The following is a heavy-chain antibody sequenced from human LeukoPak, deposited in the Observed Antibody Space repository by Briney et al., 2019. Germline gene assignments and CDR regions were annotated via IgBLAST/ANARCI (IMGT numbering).Heavy chain of an antibody. CDR1: GYTFANYY. V-gene: IGHV1-46*01. J-gene: IGHJ5*02. CDR3: ARAFGSGSYHNPDH. Sequence: ASVKVSCKASGYTFANYYMHWVRQAPGQGLEWMGVINPSGGTTSYAQKFQGRVTMTRDTSTSTVYMELSSLRSEDTAVYYCARAFGSGSYHNPDHWGQGTLVTVSS. CDR2: INPSGGTT. D-gene: IGHD3-10*01.